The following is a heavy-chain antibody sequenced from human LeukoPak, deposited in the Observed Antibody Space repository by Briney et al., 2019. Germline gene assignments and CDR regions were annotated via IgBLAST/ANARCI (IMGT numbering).Heavy chain of an antibody. V-gene: IGHV5-51*01. J-gene: IGHJ4*01. CDR1: GYDFSRYW. Sequence: NSGESLKISCRTSGYDFSRYWIGWVRQKPGKGLEWMGIIYPRDSDTQYSPSFQGQVVISVDKAISTAYLQWGSLKAPDTATYYCATQTPNFDSVGYYFFGHWGQGTLVTVSS. CDR3: ATQTPNFDSVGYYFFGH. D-gene: IGHD3-22*01. CDR2: IYPRDSDT.